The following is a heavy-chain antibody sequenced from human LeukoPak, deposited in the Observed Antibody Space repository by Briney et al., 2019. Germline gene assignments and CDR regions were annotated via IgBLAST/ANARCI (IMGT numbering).Heavy chain of an antibody. Sequence: ASVKVSFKASGYTFTTYYMHWVRQAPGQGLEWMGIINPSGGSTRYARKLQGRVTMTRDTSTSTVYMELSSLISEDTAVYYCASYHHRDFGDYYGMDVWGQGTTVTVSS. D-gene: IGHD4-17*01. J-gene: IGHJ6*02. CDR3: ASYHHRDFGDYYGMDV. V-gene: IGHV1-46*04. CDR1: GYTFTTYY. CDR2: INPSGGST.